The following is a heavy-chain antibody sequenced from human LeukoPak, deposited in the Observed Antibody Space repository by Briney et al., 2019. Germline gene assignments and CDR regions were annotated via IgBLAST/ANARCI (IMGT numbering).Heavy chain of an antibody. CDR2: ISGSGGST. Sequence: GGSLRHSPTPSGFTFINFAVYCVRPALEEGLGWVSSISGSGGSTYSAHTVKDRFTISRDNTQNTLYLHMNSLRAEATAVYYSAFCSAGSCSGSPVDYWGQGTQVTVSS. D-gene: IGHD2-15*01. CDR3: AFCSAGSCSGSPVDY. V-gene: IGHV3-23*01. J-gene: IGHJ4*02. CDR1: GFTFINFA.